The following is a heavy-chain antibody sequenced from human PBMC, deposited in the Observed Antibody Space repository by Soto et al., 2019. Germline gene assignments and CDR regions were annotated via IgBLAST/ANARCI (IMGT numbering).Heavy chain of an antibody. V-gene: IGHV3-33*01. CDR3: ARDLGSGWYGGNWFDP. CDR1: RFTFSSYG. D-gene: IGHD6-19*01. Sequence: QPGGSLRLSCAASRFTFSSYGMHWVRQAPGKGLEWVAVIWYDGSNKYYADSVKGRFTISRDNSKNTLYLQMNSLRAEDTAVYYCARDLGSGWYGGNWFDPWGQGTLVTVSS. CDR2: IWYDGSNK. J-gene: IGHJ5*02.